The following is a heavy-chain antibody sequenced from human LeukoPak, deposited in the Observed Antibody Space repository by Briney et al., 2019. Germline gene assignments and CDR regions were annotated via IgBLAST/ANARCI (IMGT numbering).Heavy chain of an antibody. V-gene: IGHV3-11*01. D-gene: IGHD2/OR15-2a*01. CDR3: AREGLSTTWGESYYYYYMDV. Sequence: GGSLRLSCAASGFTFSDYYMSWIRQAPGKGLEWVSYISSSGSTIYYADSVEGRFTISRDNAKNSLYLQMNSLRAEDTAVYYCAREGLSTTWGESYYYYYMDVWGKGTTVTVSS. J-gene: IGHJ6*03. CDR1: GFTFSDYY. CDR2: ISSSGSTI.